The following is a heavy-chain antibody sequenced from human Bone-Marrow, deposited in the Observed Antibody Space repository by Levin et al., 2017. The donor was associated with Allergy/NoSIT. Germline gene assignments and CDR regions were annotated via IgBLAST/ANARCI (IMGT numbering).Heavy chain of an antibody. D-gene: IGHD3-10*01. CDR3: ARGKVLVWFRDLFDS. J-gene: IGHJ4*02. CDR1: GDSISSNSFY. Sequence: SETLSLTCTVSGDSISSNSFYWGWIRQPPGKGLEWIGTIYYSGSTHYNPSLKSRVSVSVDTSQNQFSLKLRSVTAADTAVYYCARGKVLVWFRDLFDSWGQGTLVSVSS. V-gene: IGHV4-39*07. CDR2: IYYSGST.